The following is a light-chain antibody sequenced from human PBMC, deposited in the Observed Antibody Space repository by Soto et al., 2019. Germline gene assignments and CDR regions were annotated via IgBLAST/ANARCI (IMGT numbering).Light chain of an antibody. CDR2: DAS. CDR3: QEYNGGT. J-gene: IGKJ1*01. V-gene: IGKV1-5*01. Sequence: DIQMTQSPSTLSASVGDRVTITCRASQGIRTWLAWYQQKPGKAPKLLIYDASTLESGVPSRFSGSGSGTEFTLTISSLQPDDFATYHCQEYNGGTFGQGTKWIS. CDR1: QGIRTW.